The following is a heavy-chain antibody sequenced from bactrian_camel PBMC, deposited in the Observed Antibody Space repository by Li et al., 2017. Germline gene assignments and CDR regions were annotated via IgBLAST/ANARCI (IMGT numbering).Heavy chain of an antibody. J-gene: IGHJ4*01. D-gene: IGHD7*01. V-gene: IGHV3S53*01. Sequence: HVQLVESGGGSVQAGGSLRLSCVGSGYIDSDYLMGWFRQAPGKQREGVATIGVDGRTTYADSVKGRFTISRDAATSTLYLHLNSLKTEDTAMYYCTKDSTDGGWASTYWGQGTQVTVS. CDR2: IGVDGRT. CDR3: TKDSTDGGWASTY. CDR1: GYIDSDYL.